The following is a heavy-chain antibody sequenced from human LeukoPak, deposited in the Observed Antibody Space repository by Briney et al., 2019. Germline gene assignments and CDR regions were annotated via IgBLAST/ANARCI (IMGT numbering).Heavy chain of an antibody. CDR1: GFTFSTYS. CDR2: ISGGSSNT. V-gene: IGHV3-48*01. D-gene: IGHD3-22*01. CDR3: ARLDYYDSSGYSHFDY. Sequence: GGSLRLSCAASGFTFSTYSMNWVRQAPGKGLEWVSYISGGSSNTFYADSVKGRFTISRDNSKNTLYLQMNSLRAEDTAVYYCARLDYYDSSGYSHFDYWGQGTLVTVSS. J-gene: IGHJ4*02.